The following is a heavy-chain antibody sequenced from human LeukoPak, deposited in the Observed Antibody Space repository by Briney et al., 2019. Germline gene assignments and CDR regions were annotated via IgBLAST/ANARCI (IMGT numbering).Heavy chain of an antibody. CDR1: GFTFSRIA. CDR3: AKGQELDDGVFDS. Sequence: GGSLRLSGAASGFTFSRIAMTWVRQAPGKGLEWVSTIRSNGDTAYNADSVRGRFAISRDNSKNALFLQMNSLRVEDTAIYYCAKGQELDDGVFDSWGQGTLVTVSS. CDR2: IRSNGDTA. D-gene: IGHD1-1*01. V-gene: IGHV3-23*01. J-gene: IGHJ4*02.